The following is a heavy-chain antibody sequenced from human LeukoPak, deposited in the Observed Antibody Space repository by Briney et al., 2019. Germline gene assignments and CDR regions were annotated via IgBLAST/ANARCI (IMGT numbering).Heavy chain of an antibody. J-gene: IGHJ5*02. CDR3: ARQGHLTGDPTVNWFDP. CDR2: IIPIFGTA. V-gene: IGHV1-69*01. CDR1: GGTFSSYA. Sequence: SVKVSCKASGGTFSSYAISWVRQAPGQGLKWMGGIIPIFGTANYAQKFQGRVTITADESTSTAYMELSSLRSEDTAVYYCARQGHLTGDPTVNWFDPWGQGTLVTVSS. D-gene: IGHD3-9*01.